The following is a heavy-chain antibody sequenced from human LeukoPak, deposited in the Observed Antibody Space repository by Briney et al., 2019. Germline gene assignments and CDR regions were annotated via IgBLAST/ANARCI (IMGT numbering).Heavy chain of an antibody. CDR3: ARALVRTYYYDSSSAFDI. D-gene: IGHD3-22*01. V-gene: IGHV1-69*05. J-gene: IGHJ3*02. CDR1: GGTFSSYA. Sequence: SVKVSCKASGGTFSSYAISWVRQAPGQGLEWMGRIIPIFGTANYAQKFQGRVTITTDESTSTAYMELSSLRSEDTAVYYCARALVRTYYYDSSSAFDIWGQGTMATVSS. CDR2: IIPIFGTA.